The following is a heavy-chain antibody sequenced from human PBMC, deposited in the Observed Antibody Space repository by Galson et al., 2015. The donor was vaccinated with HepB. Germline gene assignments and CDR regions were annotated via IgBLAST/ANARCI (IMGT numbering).Heavy chain of an antibody. CDR1: GGSISSYY. CDR2: IYYSGST. Sequence: LSLTCTVSGGSISSYYWSWIRQPPGKGLEWIGYIYYSGSTNYNPSLKGRVTISVDTSKNQFSLKLSSVTAADTAVYYCARHSFGWFGELMFDYWGQGTLVTVSS. D-gene: IGHD3-10*01. CDR3: ARHSFGWFGELMFDY. V-gene: IGHV4-59*08. J-gene: IGHJ4*02.